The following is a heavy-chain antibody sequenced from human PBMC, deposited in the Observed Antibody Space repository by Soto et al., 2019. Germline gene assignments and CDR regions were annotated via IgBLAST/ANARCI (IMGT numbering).Heavy chain of an antibody. D-gene: IGHD4-17*01. CDR1: GGSFSGYY. Sequence: SETLSLTCAVFGGSFSGYYWSCIRQPPGKGLEWIGEINHSGSTNYNPSLKSRVTISVDASKNQFSLKLSSVTAADTAVYYCARVNPYGDLFDYWGQGTPVTVSS. CDR2: INHSGST. V-gene: IGHV4-34*01. CDR3: ARVNPYGDLFDY. J-gene: IGHJ4*02.